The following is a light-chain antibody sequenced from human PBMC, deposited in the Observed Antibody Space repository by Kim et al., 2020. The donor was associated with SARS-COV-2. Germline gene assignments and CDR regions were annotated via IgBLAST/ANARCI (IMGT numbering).Light chain of an antibody. CDR3: NSRDISSDHVL. J-gene: IGLJ3*02. V-gene: IGLV3-19*01. Sequence: SSELTQDPAVSVALGQTVTITCQGDSLRMSYATWYQQKPGQAPLLVIYGKNSRPSGIPDRFFGSYSRNTASLTITGAQAEDEADYYCNSRDISSDHVLFGGGTQLTVL. CDR1: SLRMSY. CDR2: GKN.